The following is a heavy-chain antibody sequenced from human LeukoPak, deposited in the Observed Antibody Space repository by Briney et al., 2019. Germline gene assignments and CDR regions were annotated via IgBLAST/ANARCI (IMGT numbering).Heavy chain of an antibody. Sequence: ASVKVSCKASGYTFTSYDINWVRQATGQGLEWMGWMNPNSGNTGYAQKFQGRVTMTRNTSISTAYMELSSLRSEDTAVYYCARPYYYDRSGYYSTWFAFDIWGQGTMVTVSS. J-gene: IGHJ3*02. CDR2: MNPNSGNT. V-gene: IGHV1-8*01. CDR1: GYTFTSYD. CDR3: ARPYYYDRSGYYSTWFAFDI. D-gene: IGHD3-22*01.